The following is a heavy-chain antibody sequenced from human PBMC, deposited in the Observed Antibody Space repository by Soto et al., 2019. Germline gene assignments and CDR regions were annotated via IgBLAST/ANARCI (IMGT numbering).Heavy chain of an antibody. CDR3: AKDLRAGSGYDFDY. V-gene: IGHV3-23*01. D-gene: IGHD5-12*01. J-gene: IGHJ4*02. CDR1: GFTFTSYS. Sequence: EVQLLQSGGGLVQPGGSLRLSCAASGFTFTSYSMTWVRQTPGKGLEWVAAVNPGGYSTYYADSVKGRFTISRDNSNKTLYLQMNSLRAEDTAVYYCAKDLRAGSGYDFDYRDQGTLVTVS. CDR2: VNPGGYST.